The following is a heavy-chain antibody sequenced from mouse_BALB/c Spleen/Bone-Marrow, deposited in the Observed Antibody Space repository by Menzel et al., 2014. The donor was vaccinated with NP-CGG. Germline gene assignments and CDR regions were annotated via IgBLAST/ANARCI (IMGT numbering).Heavy chain of an antibody. D-gene: IGHD2-4*01. Sequence: LQQSGSELVRPGASVKLSCKASGYTFTSYWMHWVKQRPGQGLEWIGNIYPGGSSSNYDEKFKSKATLTVDTSSSTAYMQLTSLTSEDSAIYYCTRWGLRRIDYWGQGTTLTVSS. J-gene: IGHJ2*01. CDR3: TRWGLRRIDY. V-gene: IGHV1S22*01. CDR1: GYTFTSYW. CDR2: IYPGGSSS.